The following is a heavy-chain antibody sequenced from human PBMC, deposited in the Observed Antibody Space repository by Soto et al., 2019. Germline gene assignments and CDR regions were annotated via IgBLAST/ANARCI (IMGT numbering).Heavy chain of an antibody. CDR3: ARGGDPDY. D-gene: IGHD2-21*02. CDR2: IQSDGSSP. Sequence: EVQLVESGGGLVQHGGSLRLSCVASGFTFNYYWMHWVRQAPGKGLVWVSRIQSDGSSPDYVDSVKGRFTISRDNAKNTLYLQMNNLRAEDTAVYYCARGGDPDYWGQGTLVTVSS. CDR1: GFTFNYYW. V-gene: IGHV3-74*01. J-gene: IGHJ4*02.